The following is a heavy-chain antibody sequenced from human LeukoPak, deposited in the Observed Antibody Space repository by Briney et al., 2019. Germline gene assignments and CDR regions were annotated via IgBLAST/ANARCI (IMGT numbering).Heavy chain of an antibody. CDR2: IYYSGST. Sequence: ETLSLTCTVSGGSISSYYWSWIRQPPGKGLEWIGYIYYSGSTNYNPSLKSRVTISVDTSKNQFSLKLSSVTAADTAVYYCAREIGSSGSYFDAFDIWGQGTMVTVSS. CDR1: GGSISSYY. J-gene: IGHJ3*02. V-gene: IGHV4-59*01. CDR3: AREIGSSGSYFDAFDI. D-gene: IGHD1-26*01.